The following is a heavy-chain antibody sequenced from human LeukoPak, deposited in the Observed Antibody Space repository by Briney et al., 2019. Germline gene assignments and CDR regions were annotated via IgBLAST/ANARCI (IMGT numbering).Heavy chain of an antibody. CDR3: ARANTPFAYY. J-gene: IGHJ4*02. CDR2: ISYDGSNK. V-gene: IGHV3-30*09. Sequence: GGSLRLSCAASGFTFSSYDMHWVRQAPGKGLEWVAVISYDGSNKYYADSVKGRFAISRDNSKNTVYLQMNSLRVEDTAVYYCARANTPFAYYWGQGTLVTVSS. CDR1: GFTFSSYD. D-gene: IGHD2-2*02.